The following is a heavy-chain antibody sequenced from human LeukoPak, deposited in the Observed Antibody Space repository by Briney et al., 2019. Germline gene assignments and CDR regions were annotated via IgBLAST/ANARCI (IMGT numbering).Heavy chain of an antibody. J-gene: IGHJ4*02. D-gene: IGHD1-26*01. Sequence: GESLKISCKGSGYSFTSYWISWVRQMPGKGLEWMGLIDPSDSYTNYSPSFQGHVTISAVKSITTAYLQWSSLKASDTAIYYCARHDSGSYSVFDSWGQGTLVTVPS. CDR3: ARHDSGSYSVFDS. CDR2: IDPSDSYT. CDR1: GYSFTSYW. V-gene: IGHV5-10-1*01.